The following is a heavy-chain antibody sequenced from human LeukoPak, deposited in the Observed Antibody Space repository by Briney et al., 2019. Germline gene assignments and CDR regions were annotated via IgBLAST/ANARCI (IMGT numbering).Heavy chain of an antibody. Sequence: PGGSLTLSCAGSGFTFSSYAMSWVRQAPGKGLEWVSAISGSGGSTYYADSVKGRFTISRDNSKNTLYLQMNRLRAEDTAVYYCAKDRDSSGWYGDAFDFWGQGTMVTVSS. CDR2: ISGSGGST. D-gene: IGHD6-19*01. CDR1: GFTFSSYA. V-gene: IGHV3-23*01. J-gene: IGHJ3*01. CDR3: AKDRDSSGWYGDAFDF.